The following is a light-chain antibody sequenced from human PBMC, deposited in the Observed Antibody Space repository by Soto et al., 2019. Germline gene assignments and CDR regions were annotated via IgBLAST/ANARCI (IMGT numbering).Light chain of an antibody. V-gene: IGKV3-15*01. J-gene: IGKJ1*01. Sequence: EIVMKLSPATLSVSPEERATLSCRASQSVSSNLAWYQQKPGQAPRLLIHGASTRATGIPARFSGSGSGTEFTLTISSLQSEDFAIYYCQHQSNWPRTFGQGTKV. CDR1: QSVSSN. CDR2: GAS. CDR3: QHQSNWPRT.